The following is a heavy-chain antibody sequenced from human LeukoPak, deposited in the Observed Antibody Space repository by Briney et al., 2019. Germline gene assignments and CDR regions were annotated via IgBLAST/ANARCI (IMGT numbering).Heavy chain of an antibody. Sequence: GGSLRLSRAASGFTFSSYSMNWVRQAPGEGLEWVSSISSSSSYIYYADSVKGRFTISRDNAKNPLYLQMNSLRAEDTAVYYCARADWDTAMIDYWGQGTLVTVSS. CDR1: GFTFSSYS. V-gene: IGHV3-21*01. CDR3: ARADWDTAMIDY. CDR2: ISSSSSYI. D-gene: IGHD5-18*01. J-gene: IGHJ4*02.